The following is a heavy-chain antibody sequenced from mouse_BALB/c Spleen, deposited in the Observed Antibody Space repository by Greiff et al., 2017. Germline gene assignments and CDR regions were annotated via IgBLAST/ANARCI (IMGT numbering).Heavy chain of an antibody. CDR2: ISNGGGST. D-gene: IGHD2-1*01. V-gene: IGHV5-12-2*01. CDR1: GFTFSSYT. Sequence: EVMLVESGGGLVQPGGSLKLSCAASGFTFSSYTMSWVRQTPEKRLEWVAYISNGGGSTYYPDTVKGRFTISRDNAKNTLYLQMSSLKSEDTAMYYCARQNGNYVFYFDYWGQGTTLTVSS. CDR3: ARQNGNYVFYFDY. J-gene: IGHJ2*01.